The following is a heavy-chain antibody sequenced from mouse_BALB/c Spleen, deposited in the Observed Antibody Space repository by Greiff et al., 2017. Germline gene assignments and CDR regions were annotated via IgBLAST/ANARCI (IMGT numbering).Heavy chain of an antibody. J-gene: IGHJ1*01. CDR1: GFNIKDYY. Sequence: EVKLMESGAELVRPGALVKLSCKASGFNIKDYYMHWVKQRPEQGLEWIGWIDPENGNTIYDPKFQGKASITADTSSNTAYLQLSSLTSEDTAVYYCASFYGSSYDWYFDVWGAGTTVTVSS. CDR3: ASFYGSSYDWYFDV. V-gene: IGHV14-1*02. CDR2: IDPENGNT. D-gene: IGHD1-1*01.